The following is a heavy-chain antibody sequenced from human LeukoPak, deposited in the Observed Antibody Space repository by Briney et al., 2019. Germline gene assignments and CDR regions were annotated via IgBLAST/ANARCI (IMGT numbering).Heavy chain of an antibody. D-gene: IGHD7-27*01. CDR3: ARVTWGLDY. CDR2: ISAYNGNT. J-gene: IGHJ4*02. CDR1: GDTIACSA. Sequence: ASVKASGKASGDTIACSARRWPHQPLEKGLEWMGWISAYNGNTNYAQKLQGRVTMTTDTSTSTAYMELRSLRSDDTAVYYCARVTWGLDYWGQGTLVTVSS. V-gene: IGHV1-18*01.